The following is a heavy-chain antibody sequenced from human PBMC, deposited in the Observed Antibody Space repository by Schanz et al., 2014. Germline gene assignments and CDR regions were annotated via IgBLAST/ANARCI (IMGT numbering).Heavy chain of an antibody. D-gene: IGHD1-20*01. CDR2: ITGASDHI. Sequence: EVQLLESGGGLVQPGGSLRLSCATSGFSFSSYAINWVRQAPGKGLEWVSGITGASDHIDYAESVKGRFTISRDNSKNTLYLQMNSLRAEDTAVYYCANNWNLDYWGQGTLVTVSS. V-gene: IGHV3-23*01. CDR1: GFSFSSYA. J-gene: IGHJ4*02. CDR3: ANNWNLDY.